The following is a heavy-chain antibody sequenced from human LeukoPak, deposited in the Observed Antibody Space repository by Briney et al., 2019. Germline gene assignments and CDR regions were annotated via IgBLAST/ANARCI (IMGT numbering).Heavy chain of an antibody. V-gene: IGHV3-7*04. Sequence: GGSLRLSCAASGFTFSSYWMSWVRQAPGKGLEWVAHIKQDGSEKYYVDSVKGRFTISRDNAKNSLYLQMNSLRAEDTAVYYCARVKRITMVRGVLSYYYYMDVWGKGTTVTISS. J-gene: IGHJ6*03. CDR1: GFTFSSYW. CDR3: ARVKRITMVRGVLSYYYYMDV. D-gene: IGHD3-10*01. CDR2: IKQDGSEK.